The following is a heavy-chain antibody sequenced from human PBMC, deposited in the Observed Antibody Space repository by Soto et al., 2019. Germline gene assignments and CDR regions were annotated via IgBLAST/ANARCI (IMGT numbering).Heavy chain of an antibody. V-gene: IGHV1-18*01. CDR3: ARSRGFGVAFGESAISKSDDCDY. D-gene: IGHD3-10*01. Sequence: QVQLVQSGAEVKKPGASVKVSCKASGYTFTSYGISWVRQAPGQGLEWMGWISAYNGNTNYAQKLQGSVTRTTDTSTSTAYMELRSLRSDDTAVYYCARSRGFGVAFGESAISKSDDCDYWGQGTLVTVSS. CDR1: GYTFTSYG. CDR2: ISAYNGNT. J-gene: IGHJ4*02.